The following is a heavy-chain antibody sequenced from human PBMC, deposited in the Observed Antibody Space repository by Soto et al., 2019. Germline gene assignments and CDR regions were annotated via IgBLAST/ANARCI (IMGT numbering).Heavy chain of an antibody. V-gene: IGHV4-30-4*01. Sequence: SETLSLTCTVSGGSIISGDYYWSLIRQPPGKGLEWIGYIYYSGSTYYNPSLKSRVTISVDTSKNQFSLKLSSVTAADTAVYYCARDHYVYDILTGYGYYYGMDVWGQGTTVTVSS. CDR2: IYYSGST. J-gene: IGHJ6*02. D-gene: IGHD3-9*01. CDR3: ARDHYVYDILTGYGYYYGMDV. CDR1: GGSIISGDYY.